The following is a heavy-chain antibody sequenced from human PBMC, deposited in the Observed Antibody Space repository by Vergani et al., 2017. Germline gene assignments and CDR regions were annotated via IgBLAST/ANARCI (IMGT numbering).Heavy chain of an antibody. D-gene: IGHD1-26*01. CDR1: GYTFTSYY. CDR3: ARNSYPPVYMDV. J-gene: IGHJ6*03. CDR2: INPSGGST. V-gene: IGHV1-46*01. Sequence: QVQLVQSGAEVKKPGASVKVSCKASGYTFTSYYMHWVRQAPGQGLEWMGIINPSGGSTSYAQKFQGRVTMTRDTSTSTVYMEPSSLRSEDTAVYYCARNSYPPVYMDVWGKGTTVTVSS.